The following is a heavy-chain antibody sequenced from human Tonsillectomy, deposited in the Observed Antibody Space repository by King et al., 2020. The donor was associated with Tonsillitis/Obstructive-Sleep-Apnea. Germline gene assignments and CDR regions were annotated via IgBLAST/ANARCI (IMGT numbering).Heavy chain of an antibody. D-gene: IGHD6-6*01. CDR2: VSWVGGST. Sequence: VQLVESGGVVVQPGGSLRLSCAASGFTFDDYTMHWVRQARGEGLEWVSLVSWVGGSTYSADSVKGRFNISRDNSNDSLYLKMNILRTEETALYYCAKGAAQGWYYYHMDVWGKGTTVTVSS. CDR1: GFTFDDYT. J-gene: IGHJ6*03. V-gene: IGHV3-43*01. CDR3: AKGAAQGWYYYHMDV.